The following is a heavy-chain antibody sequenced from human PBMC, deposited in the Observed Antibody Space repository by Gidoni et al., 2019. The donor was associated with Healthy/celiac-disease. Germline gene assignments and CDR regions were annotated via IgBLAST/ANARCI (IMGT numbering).Heavy chain of an antibody. CDR2: ISSSSSTI. V-gene: IGHV3-48*02. CDR3: ARGPPYSSSWYRDAFDI. D-gene: IGHD6-13*01. Sequence: SCAASGFTFSSYSMNWVRQAPGKGLAWVSYISSSSSTIYYAASVKGRFTISRDNAKNSLYLQMNSLRDEDTAVYYCARGPPYSSSWYRDAFDIWGQGTMVTVSS. CDR1: GFTFSSYS. J-gene: IGHJ3*02.